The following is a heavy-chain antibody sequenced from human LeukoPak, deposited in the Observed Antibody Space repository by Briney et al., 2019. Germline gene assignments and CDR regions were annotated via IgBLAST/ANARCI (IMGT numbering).Heavy chain of an antibody. D-gene: IGHD1-26*01. V-gene: IGHV1-69*05. Sequence: SVKVSCKASGGTFSSYAISWVRQAPGQGLEWMGRIIPIFGTANYAQKFQGRVTISTDESTSTAYMELSSLRSEDTAVYYCARAVGGSYSPHNWFDPWGQGTLVTVSS. CDR3: ARAVGGSYSPHNWFDP. J-gene: IGHJ5*02. CDR1: GGTFSSYA. CDR2: IIPIFGTA.